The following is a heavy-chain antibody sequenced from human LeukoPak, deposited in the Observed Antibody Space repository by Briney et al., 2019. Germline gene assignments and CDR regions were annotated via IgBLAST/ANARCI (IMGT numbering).Heavy chain of an antibody. J-gene: IGHJ4*02. CDR2: IIPIFGTA. CDR3: AYTRGDYGDYVDDDY. Sequence: ASVKVSCKASGGTFSSYAISWVRQAPGQGLEWMGRIIPIFGTANYAQKFQGRVTITTDEPTSTAYMELSSLRSEDTAVYYCAYTRGDYGDYVDDDYWGQGTLVTVSS. D-gene: IGHD4-17*01. CDR1: GGTFSSYA. V-gene: IGHV1-69*05.